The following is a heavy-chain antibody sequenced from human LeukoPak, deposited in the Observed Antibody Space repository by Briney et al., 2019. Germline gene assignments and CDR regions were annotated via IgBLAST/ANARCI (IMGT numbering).Heavy chain of an antibody. CDR1: GFTVSSNY. CDR2: IYSGGST. CDR3: ARARGTGPGAHFDY. Sequence: GGSLRLSCAVSGFTVSSNYMSWVRQAPGKGLEWVSVIYSGGSTYYADSVKGRFTISRDNSKNTLYLQMNSLRAEDTAVYYCARARGTGPGAHFDYWGQGTLVIVSS. J-gene: IGHJ4*02. V-gene: IGHV3-53*01. D-gene: IGHD3-10*01.